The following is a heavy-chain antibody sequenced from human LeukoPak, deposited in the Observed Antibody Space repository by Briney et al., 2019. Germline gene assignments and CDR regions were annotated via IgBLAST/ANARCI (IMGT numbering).Heavy chain of an antibody. J-gene: IGHJ4*02. V-gene: IGHV4-30-4*01. CDR1: GGSISSGDYY. Sequence: PSGTLSLTCTVSGGSISSGDYYWGWIRQPPGKGLEWIGYISYSGSTYYNPSLKSRVTISVDTSKNQFSLKLSSVTAADTAVYYCARGHGYGANDYWGQGTLVTVSS. D-gene: IGHD4-17*01. CDR3: ARGHGYGANDY. CDR2: ISYSGST.